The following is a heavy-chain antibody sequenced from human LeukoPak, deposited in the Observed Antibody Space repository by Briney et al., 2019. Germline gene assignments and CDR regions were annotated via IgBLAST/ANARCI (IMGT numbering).Heavy chain of an antibody. CDR3: ARLGTTFDAFDL. V-gene: IGHV4-59*13. CDR1: GGSITSYH. CDR2: IHYSGGT. Sequence: PSETLSLTCTVSGGSITSYHWGCIRQPPGKGLELMGCIHYSGGTNYNPSLRSRLTISIDSSKNQFSLTLNSATAGDTAVYYCARLGTTFDAFDLWGQGTMITVSS. J-gene: IGHJ3*01. D-gene: IGHD1-7*01.